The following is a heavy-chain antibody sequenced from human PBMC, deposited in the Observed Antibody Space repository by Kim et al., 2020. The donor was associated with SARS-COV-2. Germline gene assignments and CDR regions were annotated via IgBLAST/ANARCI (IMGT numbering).Heavy chain of an antibody. V-gene: IGHV3-23*01. D-gene: IGHD6-13*01. Sequence: GGSLRLSCAASGFTFSSYAMSWVRQAPGKGLEWVSAISGSGGSTYYADSVKGRFTISRDNSKNTLYLQMNSLRAEDTAVYYCAKSPWSPTIAAAGTLYYYYGMVVWGQRTTVTVSS. CDR3: AKSPWSPTIAAAGTLYYYYGMVV. J-gene: IGHJ6*02. CDR1: GFTFSSYA. CDR2: ISGSGGST.